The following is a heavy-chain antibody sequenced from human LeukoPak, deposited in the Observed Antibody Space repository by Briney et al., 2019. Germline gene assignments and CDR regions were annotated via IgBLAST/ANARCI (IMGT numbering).Heavy chain of an antibody. CDR2: ISYDGSNK. V-gene: IGHV3-30*04. J-gene: IGHJ3*02. Sequence: GGSLRLSCAASGFTFSSYAMHWVRQAPGKGLEWVAVISYDGSNKYYADSVKGRFTISRDNSKNTLYLRMNSLRAEDTAVYYCVRDHYDAFDIWGQGTMVTVSS. CDR1: GFTFSSYA. CDR3: VRDHYDAFDI.